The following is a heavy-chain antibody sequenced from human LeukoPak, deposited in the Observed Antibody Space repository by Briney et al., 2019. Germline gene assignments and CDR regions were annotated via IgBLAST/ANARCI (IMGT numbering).Heavy chain of an antibody. CDR2: IYPGDSDT. Sequence: PGESLKISCKVSGYRFTSYWIGWVRQMPGKGREWMGLIYPGDSDTRYSPSFQGQVTISADKSITTAYLQWSSLKASDTAMYYCARLQGRWLQLNVVTFDIWGQGTMVTVSS. V-gene: IGHV5-51*01. D-gene: IGHD5-24*01. CDR3: ARLQGRWLQLNVVTFDI. CDR1: GYRFTSYW. J-gene: IGHJ3*02.